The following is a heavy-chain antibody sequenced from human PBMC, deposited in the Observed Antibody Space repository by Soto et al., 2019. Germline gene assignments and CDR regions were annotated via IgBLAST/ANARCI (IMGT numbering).Heavy chain of an antibody. V-gene: IGHV3-23*01. CDR3: ANPTFGEYHRDS. CDR2: ISGSGGST. J-gene: IGHJ4*02. Sequence: PGGSLRLSCAASGFTFSSYAMSWVRQAPGKGLEWVSAISGSGGSTYYADFVKGRFTISRDNSKNTLYLQMNSLRAEDTAVYYCANPTFGEYHRDSWGQGTLVTVSS. D-gene: IGHD3-16*01. CDR1: GFTFSSYA.